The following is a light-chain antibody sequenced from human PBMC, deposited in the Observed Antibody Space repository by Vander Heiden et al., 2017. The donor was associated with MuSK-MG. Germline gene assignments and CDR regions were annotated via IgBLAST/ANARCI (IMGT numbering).Light chain of an antibody. CDR3: QQSYRTPPT. V-gene: IGKV1-39*01. J-gene: IGKJ1*01. CDR1: QSVTSY. Sequence: DIQMTQSPSSLSASVGDRVTITCRTSQSVTSYLNWYQHKPGKAPKVLIYTTSQLQSGVPSRFSGGGSATNFTLTISSLQPEDFATYYCQQSYRTPPTFGQGTKVEIK. CDR2: TTS.